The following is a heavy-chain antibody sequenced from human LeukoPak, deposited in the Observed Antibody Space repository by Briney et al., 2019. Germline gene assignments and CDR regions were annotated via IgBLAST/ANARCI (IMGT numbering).Heavy chain of an antibody. CDR3: AIAARGMDV. V-gene: IGHV3-30*02. J-gene: IGHJ6*03. CDR1: GFTFSSYG. CDR2: IRYDESNR. Sequence: GGSLRLSCAASGFTFSSYGMHWVHQAPGKGLEWVALIRYDESNRYYADSVKGRFTVSRDNSKNTLYLQMNSLRAEDTAVYYCAIAARGMDVWGKGTTVTVSS.